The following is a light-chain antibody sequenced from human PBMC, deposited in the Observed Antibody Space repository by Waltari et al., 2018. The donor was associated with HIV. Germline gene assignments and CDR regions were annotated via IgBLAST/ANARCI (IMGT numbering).Light chain of an antibody. V-gene: IGKV1-16*01. J-gene: IGKJ1*01. CDR3: QQYKTRPRT. CDR2: GAS. Sequence: IHITQSPSSLSASIAATITITCLASQGVSNNLAWFQMKPGKAPKPLMYGASRSHNGVPARFSGSGSGTDFTLTISSLQPEDFATYYCQQYKTRPRTFGHGTKVE. CDR1: QGVSNN.